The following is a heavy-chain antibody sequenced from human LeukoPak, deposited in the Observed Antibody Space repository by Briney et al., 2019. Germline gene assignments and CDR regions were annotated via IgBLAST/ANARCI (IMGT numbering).Heavy chain of an antibody. CDR2: INPRGGST. V-gene: IGHV1-46*01. J-gene: IGHJ4*02. D-gene: IGHD6-25*01. CDR1: GYTFTTYY. CDR3: ARVGITAATADY. Sequence: ASVKVSCKASGYTFTTYYMHWLRQAPGQGPEWMGKINPRGGSTDYAQKFEGRVTMTSDTSTSTVYMELNDLTSGDTAVYFCARVGITAATADYWGQGTLVTVSS.